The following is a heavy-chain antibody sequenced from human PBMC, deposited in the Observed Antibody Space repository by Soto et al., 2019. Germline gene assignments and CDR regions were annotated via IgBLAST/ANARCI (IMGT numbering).Heavy chain of an antibody. J-gene: IGHJ6*02. D-gene: IGHD4-17*01. V-gene: IGHV1-46*01. CDR3: VRGPKLTDFGDRGYYGMDV. CDR1: GYTFSNYY. Sequence: QVHLVQSGAEVKKPGASVTFPCKASGYTFSNYYMHWVRQAPGQELEWVGIINPSGGGTTYAQNFQGRVTMTRDTSTSTVYMELNSLRSEDTAVYYCVRGPKLTDFGDRGYYGMDVWGHGTTVTVSS. CDR2: INPSGGGT.